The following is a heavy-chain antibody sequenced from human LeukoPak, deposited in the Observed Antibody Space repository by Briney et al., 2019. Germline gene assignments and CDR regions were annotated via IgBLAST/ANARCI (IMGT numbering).Heavy chain of an antibody. CDR1: GGSISSYY. CDR2: IYYSGSA. Sequence: SETLSLTCTVSGGSISSYYWSWIRQPPGKGLEWIGYIYYSGSANYNPSLKSRVTISVDTSKNQFSLKLSSVTAADTAVYYCASIRYYDFWSGYYTGDYYGMDVWGQGTTVTVSS. D-gene: IGHD3-3*01. CDR3: ASIRYYDFWSGYYTGDYYGMDV. V-gene: IGHV4-59*08. J-gene: IGHJ6*02.